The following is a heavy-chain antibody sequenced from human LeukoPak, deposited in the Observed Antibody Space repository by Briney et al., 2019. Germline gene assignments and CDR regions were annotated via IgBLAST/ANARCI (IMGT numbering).Heavy chain of an antibody. V-gene: IGHV3-30*02. CDR3: AKGSVDTAMVPDY. CDR1: GFTFSSYG. Sequence: PGGSLRLSCAASGFTFSSYGMHWVRQAPGKGREWVAFIRYDGSNKYYADCGKGRLTISRDNSKNTLYLQMTSLRAEDTAVYYCAKGSVDTAMVPDYWGQGTLVTVSS. CDR2: IRYDGSNK. J-gene: IGHJ4*02. D-gene: IGHD5-18*01.